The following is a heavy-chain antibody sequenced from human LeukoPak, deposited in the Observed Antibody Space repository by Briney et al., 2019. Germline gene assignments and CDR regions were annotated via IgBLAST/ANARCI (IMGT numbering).Heavy chain of an antibody. J-gene: IGHJ4*02. D-gene: IGHD5-12*01. CDR2: ISAYNGNT. V-gene: IGHV1-18*01. Sequence: ASVKVSCKASGYTFTSYVISWVRQAPGQGLEWMGWISAYNGNTNYAQKLQGRVTMTTDTSTSTAHMELRSLRSDDTAVYYCARDLLHPSDGYNWDYWGQGTLVTVSS. CDR1: GYTFTSYV. CDR3: ARDLLHPSDGYNWDY.